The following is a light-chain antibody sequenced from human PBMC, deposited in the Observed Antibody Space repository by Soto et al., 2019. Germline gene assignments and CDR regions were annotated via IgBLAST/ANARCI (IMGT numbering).Light chain of an antibody. J-gene: IGLJ3*02. Sequence: QSVLTQPASASGTPGQRVTISCSGSSSNIGTNTVNWYQQFPRSAPKLLMYSSNQRPSGVPDRFSGSKSGTSASLAISGLQSEDEADYYCAAWDGSLNVVLFGGGTQVTVL. CDR1: SSNIGTNT. V-gene: IGLV1-44*01. CDR2: SSN. CDR3: AAWDGSLNVVL.